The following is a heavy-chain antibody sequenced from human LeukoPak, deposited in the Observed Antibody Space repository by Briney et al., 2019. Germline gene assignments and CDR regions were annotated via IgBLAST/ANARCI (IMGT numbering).Heavy chain of an antibody. Sequence: GESLKISCKSSGYSFITYWIGWVRQMPGKGLEWMGIIYPGDSDTRYSPSFQGQVTISADKSISTAYLQWSSLKASDTAIYYCARGGRIYYDSTGYYRHFDYWGQGTLVTVSS. CDR3: ARGGRIYYDSTGYYRHFDY. V-gene: IGHV5-51*01. CDR1: GYSFITYW. J-gene: IGHJ4*02. D-gene: IGHD3-22*01. CDR2: IYPGDSDT.